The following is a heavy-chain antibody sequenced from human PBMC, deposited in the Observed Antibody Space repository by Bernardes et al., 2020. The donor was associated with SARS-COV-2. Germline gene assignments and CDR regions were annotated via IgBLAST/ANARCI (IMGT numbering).Heavy chain of an antibody. CDR1: GFSLGTTGMC. Sequence: SGPTLVKPTETLTLTCTFSGFSLGTTGMCVSWIRHPPGKTLEWVALIDWKNDDFYSTSLQNRLTITKDTSKNHVVLTLTNVDPLDTGTYYCALLGPLEWLVFGYWGPGALVTVSS. CDR3: ALLGPLEWLVFGY. V-gene: IGHV2-70*12. CDR2: IDWKNDD. D-gene: IGHD3-3*01. J-gene: IGHJ4*02.